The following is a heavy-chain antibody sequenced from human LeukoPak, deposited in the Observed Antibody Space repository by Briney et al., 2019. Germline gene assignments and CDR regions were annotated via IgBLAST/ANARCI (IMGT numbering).Heavy chain of an antibody. CDR1: GFTFSSYG. CDR3: AKEEGYFQH. CDR2: ISYDGSNK. J-gene: IGHJ1*01. V-gene: IGHV3-30*18. Sequence: GGSLRLSCAASGFTFSSYGMHWVRQAPGKGLEWVAVISYDGSNKYYADSVKGRFTISRDNSKNTLYLQMNSLRAEDTAVYYCAKEEGYFQHWGQGTLVTVSS.